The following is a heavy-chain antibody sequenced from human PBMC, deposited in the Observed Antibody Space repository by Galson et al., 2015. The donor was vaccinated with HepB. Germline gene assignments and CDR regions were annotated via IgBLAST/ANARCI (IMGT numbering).Heavy chain of an antibody. Sequence: SLRLSCAASGFTFSSYSMNWVRQAPGKGLEWVSYISSSSSTIYYADSVKGRFTISRDNAKNSLYLQMNSLRDEDTAVYYCARDHPPIAVAGITFSPAGFAYWDRSTYFDYWSQGTLVTVSS. CDR2: ISSSSSTI. J-gene: IGHJ4*02. D-gene: IGHD6-19*01. V-gene: IGHV3-48*02. CDR3: ARDHPPIAVAGITFSPAGFAYWDRSTYFDY. CDR1: GFTFSSYS.